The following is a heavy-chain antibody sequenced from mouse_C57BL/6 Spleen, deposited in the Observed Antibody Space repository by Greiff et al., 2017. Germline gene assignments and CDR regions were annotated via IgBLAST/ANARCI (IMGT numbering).Heavy chain of an antibody. D-gene: IGHD2-10*02. CDR3: ARLYGNYEDY. J-gene: IGHJ2*01. V-gene: IGHV5-17*01. CDR1: GFTFSDYG. Sequence: DVKLQESGGGLVKPGGSLKLSCAASGFTFSDYGMHWVRQAPEKGLEWVAYISSGSSTIYYADTVKGRFTISRDNAKNTLFLQMTSLRSEDTAMYYCARLYGNYEDYWGQGTTLTVSS. CDR2: ISSGSSTI.